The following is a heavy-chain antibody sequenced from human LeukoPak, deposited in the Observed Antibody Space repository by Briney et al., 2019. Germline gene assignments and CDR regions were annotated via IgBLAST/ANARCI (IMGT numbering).Heavy chain of an antibody. CDR1: GFTFSSYA. Sequence: GGSLRLSCAASGFTFSSYAMSWVRQAPGKGLEWVSAISGSGGSTYYADSVKGRFTISRDNSKNTLYLQMNRLRAEDTAVYYCAKAFSPPYYYGSGTFSSRGETQSDYWGQGTLVTVSS. J-gene: IGHJ4*02. CDR2: ISGSGGST. D-gene: IGHD3-10*01. CDR3: AKAFSPPYYYGSGTFSSRGETQSDY. V-gene: IGHV3-23*01.